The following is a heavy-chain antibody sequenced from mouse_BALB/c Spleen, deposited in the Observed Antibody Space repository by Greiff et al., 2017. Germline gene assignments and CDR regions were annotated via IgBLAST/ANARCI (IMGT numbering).Heavy chain of an antibody. V-gene: IGHV5-17*02. CDR1: GFTFSSFG. Sequence: EVQLVESGGGLVQPGGSRKLSCAASGFTFSSFGMHWVRQAPEKGLEWVAYISSGSSTIYYADTVKGRFTISRDNPKNTLFLQMTSLRSEDTAMYYCARAPKGYFDVWGAGTTVTVSS. CDR2: ISSGSSTI. J-gene: IGHJ1*01. CDR3: ARAPKGYFDV.